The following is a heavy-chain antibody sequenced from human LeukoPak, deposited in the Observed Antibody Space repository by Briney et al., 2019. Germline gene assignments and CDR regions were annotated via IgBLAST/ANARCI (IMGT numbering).Heavy chain of an antibody. V-gene: IGHV3-15*01. CDR2: IKSKTDGGTT. CDR1: GFTFSNAW. J-gene: IGHJ4*02. Sequence: PGGSLRLSCAASGFTFSNAWMSWVRQAPGKGLEWVGCIKSKTDGGTTDYAAPVKGRFTISRDDSKNTLYLKMNSLKTEDTAVYYCTTVPPISWFGEFPFDYWGQGTLVTVSS. D-gene: IGHD3-10*01. CDR3: TTVPPISWFGEFPFDY.